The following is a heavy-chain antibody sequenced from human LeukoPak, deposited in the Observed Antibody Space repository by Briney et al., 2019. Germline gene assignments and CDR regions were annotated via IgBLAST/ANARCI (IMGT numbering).Heavy chain of an antibody. J-gene: IGHJ4*02. V-gene: IGHV4-4*07. D-gene: IGHD3-22*01. CDR2: ISGSGST. Sequence: SETLSLTCTVSGGSISSYYWNWIRQPAGKGLEWIGRISGSGSTNYNPSLKSRVTISVDTSKNQFSLKLSSVTAADTAVYYCVNYYDSSDYQQPNHFDYWGQGTLVTVSS. CDR1: GGSISSYY. CDR3: VNYYDSSDYQQPNHFDY.